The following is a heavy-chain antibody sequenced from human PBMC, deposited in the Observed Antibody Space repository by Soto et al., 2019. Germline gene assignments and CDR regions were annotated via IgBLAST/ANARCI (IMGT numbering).Heavy chain of an antibody. CDR3: ARDRSTVTTRRTFDY. J-gene: IGHJ4*02. V-gene: IGHV3-21*01. D-gene: IGHD4-17*01. CDR2: ISSSGSYI. CDR1: GFTFSSYA. Sequence: PGGSLRLSCAASGFTFSSYAMSWVRQAPGKGLEWVSSISSSGSYIYYADSVKGRFTISRDNAKNSLYLQMNSLRAGDTAVYYCARDRSTVTTRRTFDYWGQGTLVTVSS.